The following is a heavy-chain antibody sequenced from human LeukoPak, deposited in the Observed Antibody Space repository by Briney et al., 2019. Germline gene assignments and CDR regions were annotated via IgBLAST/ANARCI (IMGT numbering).Heavy chain of an antibody. CDR2: IYSGGST. V-gene: IGHV3-66*01. CDR1: GFTVSSNY. CDR3: AREGVAGTPFARAFDY. Sequence: GGSLRLSCAASGFTVSSNYMSWVRQAPGKGLEWVSVIYSGGSTYYADSVKGRFTISRDNSKNTLYLQMNSLRAEDTAVYYCAREGVAGTPFARAFDYWGQGTLVTVSS. D-gene: IGHD6-19*01. J-gene: IGHJ4*02.